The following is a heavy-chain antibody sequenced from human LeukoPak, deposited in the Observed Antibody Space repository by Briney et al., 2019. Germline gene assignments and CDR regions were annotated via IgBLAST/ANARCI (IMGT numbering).Heavy chain of an antibody. Sequence: GGSLRLSCPASGFSFSRYWMSWVRQAPGKGMEWVANIKQDGSEKYYVDSVKGRFTISRDNAKNSLYLQMNSLRAEDTAVYYCARDGGSGSYYIDYWGQGTLVTVSS. CDR1: GFSFSRYW. D-gene: IGHD3-10*01. CDR3: ARDGGSGSYYIDY. CDR2: IKQDGSEK. V-gene: IGHV3-7*01. J-gene: IGHJ4*02.